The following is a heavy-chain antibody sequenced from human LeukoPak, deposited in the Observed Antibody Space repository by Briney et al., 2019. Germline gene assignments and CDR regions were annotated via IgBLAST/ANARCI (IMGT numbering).Heavy chain of an antibody. Sequence: GGSLRLSCAASGLTFSSYAMSRVRQAPGKGLEWVSGISGSGGTTDYADSVKGRFTISRDSSKNTLYLQMNSLRAEDTAVYYCAKGTGYGSGPYFDYWGQGTLVTVSS. CDR3: AKGTGYGSGPYFDY. J-gene: IGHJ4*02. CDR2: ISGSGGTT. CDR1: GLTFSSYA. V-gene: IGHV3-23*01. D-gene: IGHD3-10*01.